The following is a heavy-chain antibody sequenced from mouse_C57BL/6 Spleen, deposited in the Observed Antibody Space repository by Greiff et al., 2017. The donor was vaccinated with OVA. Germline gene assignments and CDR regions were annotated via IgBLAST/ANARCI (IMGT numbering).Heavy chain of an antibody. V-gene: IGHV1-55*01. CDR1: GYTFTSYW. D-gene: IGHD2-13*01. J-gene: IGHJ3*01. CDR2: IYPGSGST. CDR3: GRPSDGDDWFAY. Sequence: QVQLQQSGAELVKPGASVKMSCKASGYTFTSYWIPWVKQRPGQGLAWIGDIYPGSGSTNYNEKFKSKATLTVDTSSSTAYMQLSSLTSEDSAVYYCGRPSDGDDWFAYWGQGTLVTVSA.